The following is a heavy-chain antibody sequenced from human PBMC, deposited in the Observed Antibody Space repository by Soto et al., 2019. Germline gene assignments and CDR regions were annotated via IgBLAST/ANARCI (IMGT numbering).Heavy chain of an antibody. D-gene: IGHD2-15*01. V-gene: IGHV3-30*18. Sequence: QVQLVESGGGVVQPGRSLRLSCAASGFTFSSYGMHWVRQAPGKGLEWVAVISYDGSNKYYADSVKGRFTISRDNSKNTLYLQMNSLRAEDTAVYYCAKGCRHCSGGSCLDYWGQGTLVTVSS. CDR2: ISYDGSNK. J-gene: IGHJ4*02. CDR3: AKGCRHCSGGSCLDY. CDR1: GFTFSSYG.